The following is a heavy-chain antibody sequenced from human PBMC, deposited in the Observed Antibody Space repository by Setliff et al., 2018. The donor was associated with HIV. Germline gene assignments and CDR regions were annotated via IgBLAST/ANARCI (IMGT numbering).Heavy chain of an antibody. V-gene: IGHV1-18*01. Sequence: GASVKVSCKASNYTFTNYAITWVRQAPGQRPEWMGWISAYDDDTKYAQEFHNRLSMTADTSTTTAYMDLRGLTSDDTGVYYCARVGLSAVPFPTVYWGQGTLVTVSS. CDR2: ISAYDDDT. CDR1: NYTFTNYA. D-gene: IGHD4-4*01. CDR3: ARVGLSAVPFPTVY. J-gene: IGHJ4*02.